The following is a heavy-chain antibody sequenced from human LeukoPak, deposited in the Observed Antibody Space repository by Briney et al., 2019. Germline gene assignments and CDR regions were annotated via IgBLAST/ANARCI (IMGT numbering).Heavy chain of an antibody. CDR1: GFTFSSYS. J-gene: IGHJ3*02. Sequence: GGSLRLSCAASGFTFSSYSMNWVRQAPGKGLEWVSYISSGSSTMYYADSVKGRFTISRDNAKDSLYLQMSSLRVEDTAVYFCVLWFGAGTFGIWGQGTMVTVSS. V-gene: IGHV3-48*01. CDR3: VLWFGAGTFGI. D-gene: IGHD3-10*01. CDR2: ISSGSSTM.